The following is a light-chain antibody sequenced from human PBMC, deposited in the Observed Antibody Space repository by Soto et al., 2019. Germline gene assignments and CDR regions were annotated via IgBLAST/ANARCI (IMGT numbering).Light chain of an antibody. V-gene: IGLV2-14*01. J-gene: IGLJ1*01. CDR1: SSDVGGYNY. CDR2: EVS. CDR3: SSYTSSSTYV. Sequence: QSALTQPASVSGSPGQSITISCTGTSSDVGGYNYVSWYLQHPDKAPKLMIYEVSNRPSGVSNRFSGSKSGNTASLTISGLQAEDEADYYCSSYTSSSTYVFGTGTKLTVL.